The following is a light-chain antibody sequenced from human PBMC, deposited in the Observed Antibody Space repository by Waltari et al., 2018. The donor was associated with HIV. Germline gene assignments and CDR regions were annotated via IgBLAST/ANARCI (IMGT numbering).Light chain of an antibody. V-gene: IGLV3-19*01. CDR2: AKN. Sequence: SSELTQDPAMSVALGQTVRITCQGDILKSYYATWYQQNPVQAPLLVIYAKNKRPSGIPDRFSGSSSVTTASLTITEVQAEDEADYYCSSRDTSDQHVVFGGGTKLTVL. J-gene: IGLJ3*02. CDR1: ILKSYY. CDR3: SSRDTSDQHVV.